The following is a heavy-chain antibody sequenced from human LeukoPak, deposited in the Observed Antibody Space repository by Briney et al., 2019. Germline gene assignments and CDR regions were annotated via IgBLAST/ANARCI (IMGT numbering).Heavy chain of an antibody. CDR3: ARGVSGSYSWNYFDY. Sequence: GASVKVSCKASGGTFSSYAISWVRQAPGQGLEWMGGIIPIFGTANYAQKFQGRVTITADKSTSTAYMELNSLRSEDTAVYYCARGVSGSYSWNYFDYWGQGTLVTVSS. D-gene: IGHD1-26*01. CDR2: IIPIFGTA. V-gene: IGHV1-69*06. CDR1: GGTFSSYA. J-gene: IGHJ4*02.